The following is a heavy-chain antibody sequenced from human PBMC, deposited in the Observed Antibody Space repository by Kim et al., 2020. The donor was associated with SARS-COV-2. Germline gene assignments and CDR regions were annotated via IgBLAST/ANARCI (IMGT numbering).Heavy chain of an antibody. Sequence: SETLSLTCTVSGGSISSNSHFWGWIRQSPGKGLEWIGNIYHGGSTYYNPSLKSRVSISLDTSTNQFSLRLNSVTAADTADYYCARRGFSDWYSHFDLWG. D-gene: IGHD2-21*02. CDR2: IYHGGST. CDR3: ARRGFSDWYSHFDL. CDR1: GGSISSNSHF. V-gene: IGHV4-39*01. J-gene: IGHJ4*01.